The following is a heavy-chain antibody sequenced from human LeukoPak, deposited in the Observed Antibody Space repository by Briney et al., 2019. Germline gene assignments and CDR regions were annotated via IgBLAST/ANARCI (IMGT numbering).Heavy chain of an antibody. V-gene: IGHV4-39*01. CDR1: GGSISSFTTHY. Sequence: SETLSLTCSVSGGSISSFTTHYWGWIRQPPGKGLEWIGSMYYSGTTYYNPSLESRLTISVDTSKNQFSLNLSSVTAADTAVYYCARGDCSSTICYSPMDVWGKGTTVTVSS. CDR3: ARGDCSSTICYSPMDV. CDR2: MYYSGTT. D-gene: IGHD2-2*01. J-gene: IGHJ6*03.